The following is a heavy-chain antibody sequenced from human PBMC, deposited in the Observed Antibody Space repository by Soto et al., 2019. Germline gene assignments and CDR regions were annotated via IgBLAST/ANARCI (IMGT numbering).Heavy chain of an antibody. J-gene: IGHJ4*02. V-gene: IGHV1-69*06. Sequence: QVQLVQSGAEVKKPGSSVKVSCKASGGTFSSYAISWVRQAPGQGLEWMGGIIPIFGTANYAQKFQGRVTITADKTTSTDNMERSSLGSEENAVYYCARARAPRGYRYGRPGDFDYWGQGTLVTVSS. CDR2: IIPIFGTA. D-gene: IGHD5-18*01. CDR1: GGTFSSYA. CDR3: ARARAPRGYRYGRPGDFDY.